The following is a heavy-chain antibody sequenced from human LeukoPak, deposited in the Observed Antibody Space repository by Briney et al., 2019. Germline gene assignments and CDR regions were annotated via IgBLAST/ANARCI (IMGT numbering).Heavy chain of an antibody. J-gene: IGHJ5*02. CDR2: VSRDGNDR. CDR3: ARERIAVAGRAFDP. D-gene: IGHD6-19*01. CDR1: GFTFSSYW. Sequence: PGGSLRLSCAASGFTFSSYWMHWVRQAPGKGLVWVSRVSRDGNDRIYADSVKGRLTISRDNSKNTLYLQMNSLRAEDTAVYYCARERIAVAGRAFDPWGQGTLVTVSS. V-gene: IGHV3-74*01.